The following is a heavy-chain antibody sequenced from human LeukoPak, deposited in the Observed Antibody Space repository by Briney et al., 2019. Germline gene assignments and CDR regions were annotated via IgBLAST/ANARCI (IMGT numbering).Heavy chain of an antibody. CDR3: AKSGRATDY. CDR2: ISIGTGST. CDR1: GFTFSNYV. V-gene: IGHV3-23*01. J-gene: IGHJ4*02. D-gene: IGHD3-10*01. Sequence: GGSLRLSCVASGFTFSNYVMNWVRQAQGKGLQWVASISIGTGSTYYADFVKGRFTISRDTSRNTLYLQMNSLEIEDTAVYYCAKSGRATDYWGQGTLVTVSS.